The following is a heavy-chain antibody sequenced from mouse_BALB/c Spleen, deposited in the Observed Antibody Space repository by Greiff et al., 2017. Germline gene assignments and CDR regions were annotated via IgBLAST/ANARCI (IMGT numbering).Heavy chain of an antibody. CDR3: TSEYYYGYGNAMDY. Sequence: EVQLQQSGTVLARPGASVKMSCKASGYTFTSYWMHWVKQRPGQGLEWIGAIYPGNSDTSYNQKFKGKAKLTAVTSTSTAYMELSSLTNEDSAVYYCTSEYYYGYGNAMDYWGQGTSVTVSS. CDR1: GYTFTSYW. CDR2: IYPGNSDT. J-gene: IGHJ4*01. V-gene: IGHV1-5*01. D-gene: IGHD1-2*01.